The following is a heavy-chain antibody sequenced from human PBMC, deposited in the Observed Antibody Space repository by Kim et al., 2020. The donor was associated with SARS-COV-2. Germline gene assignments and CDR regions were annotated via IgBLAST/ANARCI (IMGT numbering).Heavy chain of an antibody. CDR3: ARGHNKFDP. CDR1: GDSISSGVYY. V-gene: IGHV4-30-4*01. CDR2: IYYSGNT. J-gene: IGHJ5*02. Sequence: SETLSLTCTVSGDSISSGVYYWTWIRLFPGKGLEWIGYIYYSGNTFYNSFLKSRLSMSVDTSKNHFSLELSSVTAADTAIYYCARGHNKFDPWGQGALVT. D-gene: IGHD1-20*01.